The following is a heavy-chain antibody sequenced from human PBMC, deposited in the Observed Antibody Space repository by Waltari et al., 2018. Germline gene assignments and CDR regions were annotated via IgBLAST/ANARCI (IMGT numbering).Heavy chain of an antibody. J-gene: IGHJ4*02. Sequence: EVQLLESGGGWVQPGGSLRLSCAASGFTLSSEAMSWVRQAPGKGLEWVSALSGSGGSTYYADSVKGRFTISRDNSKNTLYLQMNSLRAEDTAVYYCAKDDKTWLPPKNFDYWGQGTLVTVSS. D-gene: IGHD5-18*01. CDR3: AKDDKTWLPPKNFDY. CDR2: LSGSGGST. V-gene: IGHV3-23*01. CDR1: GFTLSSEA.